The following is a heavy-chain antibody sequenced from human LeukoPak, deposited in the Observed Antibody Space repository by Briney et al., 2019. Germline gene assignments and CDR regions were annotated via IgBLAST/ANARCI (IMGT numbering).Heavy chain of an antibody. Sequence: GRSLRLSCAASGFAFSTYSMIWVRQAPGKGLEWVSYISPGSSTIYYADFAKGRFTISRDDGEKSLYLQMNPLRAEDTAVYYCATQAWRTHGAGGYHDDCWGHGTLVTVSS. D-gene: IGHD2-8*01. V-gene: IGHV3-48*01. CDR1: GFAFSTYS. CDR2: ISPGSSTI. J-gene: IGHJ4*01. CDR3: ATQAWRTHGAGGYHDDC.